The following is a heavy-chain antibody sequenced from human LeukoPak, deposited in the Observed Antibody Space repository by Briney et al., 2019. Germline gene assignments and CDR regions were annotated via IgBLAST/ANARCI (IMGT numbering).Heavy chain of an antibody. Sequence: ASVKVSCKASGYTFTSYYMHWVRQAPGQGLEWMGIINPSGGSTSYAQKFQGRVTMTRDTSTSTVYMELSSLRSEDTAVYYCARASGGYYDSSGSFDYWGQGTLVTVSS. CDR3: ARASGGYYDSSGSFDY. CDR1: GYTFTSYY. CDR2: INPSGGST. D-gene: IGHD3-22*01. J-gene: IGHJ4*02. V-gene: IGHV1-46*01.